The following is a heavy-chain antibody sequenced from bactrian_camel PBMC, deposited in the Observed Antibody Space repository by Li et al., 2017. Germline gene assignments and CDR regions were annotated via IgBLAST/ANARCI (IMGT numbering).Heavy chain of an antibody. Sequence: VQLVESGGGLVQPGGSLRLSCAASGLTFSIYDMSWVRQAPGKGLEWVSAINGDDDSTSYADSVKGRFTVSRDNAKNTLYLQMNSLKPEDTAMYYCAAEIPRGDVCYSGSRFGYSGQGTQVTVS. CDR1: GLTFSIYD. D-gene: IGHD1*01. V-gene: IGHV3S40*01. CDR3: AAEIPRGDVCYSGSRFGY. J-gene: IGHJ6*01. CDR2: INGDDDST.